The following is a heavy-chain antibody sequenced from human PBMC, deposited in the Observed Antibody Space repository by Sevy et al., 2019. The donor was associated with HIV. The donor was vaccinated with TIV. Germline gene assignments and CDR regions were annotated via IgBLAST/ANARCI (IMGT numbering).Heavy chain of an antibody. CDR3: AREGCSRPHDY. J-gene: IGHJ4*02. CDR2: LSFGCGQI. V-gene: IGHV3-23*01. Sequence: GGSLRLSCAASGFAFKDYSMSWIRHAPGKGLEWVATLSFGCGQIIYADSVKGRFTISRDNSKNSFYLQMDNLRVEDTALYYCAREGCSRPHDYWGQGTRVTVSS. D-gene: IGHD2-2*01. CDR1: GFAFKDYS.